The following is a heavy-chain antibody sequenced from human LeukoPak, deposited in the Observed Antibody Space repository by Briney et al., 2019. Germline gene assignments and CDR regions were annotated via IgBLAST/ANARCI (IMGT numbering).Heavy chain of an antibody. Sequence: GGSLRLSCAASGFTFSSYAMSWVRQAPGKGLEWVANIKQDGSEKYYVDSVKGRFTISRDNAKNSLYLQMNSLRAEDTAVYYCARDGYCSGSTCYRFFDYWGQGTLVTVSS. CDR3: ARDGYCSGSTCYRFFDY. D-gene: IGHD2-2*02. V-gene: IGHV3-7*03. J-gene: IGHJ4*02. CDR1: GFTFSSYA. CDR2: IKQDGSEK.